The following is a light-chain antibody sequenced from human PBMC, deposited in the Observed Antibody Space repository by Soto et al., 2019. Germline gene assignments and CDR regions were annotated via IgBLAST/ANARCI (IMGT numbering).Light chain of an antibody. CDR3: QQYGGSPTT. Sequence: EIVLTQSPGTLSLSPGERATLSCRASQRLSVTYIAWYQQKPGQAPRLLVQGASRRATGVPDRFSGSGSGTVFTLTISRLEPEDFQVYYCQQYGGSPTTFGQGTRVEIK. J-gene: IGKJ1*01. CDR2: GAS. V-gene: IGKV3-20*01. CDR1: QRLSVTY.